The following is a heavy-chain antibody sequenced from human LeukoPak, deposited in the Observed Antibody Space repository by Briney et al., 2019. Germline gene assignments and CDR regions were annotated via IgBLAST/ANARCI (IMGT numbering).Heavy chain of an antibody. V-gene: IGHV4-39*07. CDR3: ARGDARGYSYGHFHFDH. D-gene: IGHD5-18*01. J-gene: IGHJ4*01. Sequence: SETLSLTCTVSGGSISSTNYYWGWIRQPPGKGLEWIGSIYNSGSTYYNPSLKGRVIVSLDTSKNQFSLKLSSVTAADTAVYYCARGDARGYSYGHFHFDHWGHGTLVTVSS. CDR2: IYNSGST. CDR1: GGSISSTNYY.